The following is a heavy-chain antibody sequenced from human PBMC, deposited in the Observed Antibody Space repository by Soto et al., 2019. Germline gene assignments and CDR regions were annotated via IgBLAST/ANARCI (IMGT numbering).Heavy chain of an antibody. V-gene: IGHV4-61*01. CDR3: SRGDPLLWFGEKVYYGMDV. Sequence: PSQTLCLTWTVAGGSVSSGSYYWSWIRQKPGKGRVLIGYIYYSGSTNYNPSLKSRVTISVDTSKNQFSLKLSSVTAADTAVYYCSRGDPLLWFGEKVYYGMDVWGQGTTVTVSS. CDR2: IYYSGST. J-gene: IGHJ6*02. CDR1: GGSVSSGSYY. D-gene: IGHD3-10*01.